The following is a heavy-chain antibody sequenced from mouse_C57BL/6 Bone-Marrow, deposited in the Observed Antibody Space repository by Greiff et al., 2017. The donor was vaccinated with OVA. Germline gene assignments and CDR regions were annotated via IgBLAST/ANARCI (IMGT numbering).Heavy chain of an antibody. D-gene: IGHD1-1*01. CDR1: GYTFTSYW. Sequence: QVQLQQPGAELVMPGASVKLSCKASGYTFTSYWMHWVKQRPGQGLEWIGEIDPSDSYTNYNQKFKGKFTLTVDKSSSTAYRQLSSLASEDSAVDYCARRSRLLHWYFDVWGTGTTVTVSS. CDR3: ARRSRLLHWYFDV. J-gene: IGHJ1*03. V-gene: IGHV1-69*01. CDR2: IDPSDSYT.